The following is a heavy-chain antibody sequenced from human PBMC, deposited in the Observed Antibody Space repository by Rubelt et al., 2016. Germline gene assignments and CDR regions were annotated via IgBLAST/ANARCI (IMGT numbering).Heavy chain of an antibody. J-gene: IGHJ5*02. V-gene: IGHV1-3*01. CDR1: GYTFTSYA. D-gene: IGHD6-13*01. CDR2: INAGNGNT. CDR3: ARGLGLGYSSSWFNWFDP. Sequence: QVQLVQSGAEVKKPGASVKVSCKASGYTFTSYAMHWVRQAPGQRLEWMGWINAGNGNTKYSQKFQGTVTIPRDTSASTAYMELSSLRSEDTAVYYCARGLGLGYSSSWFNWFDPWGQGTLVTVSS.